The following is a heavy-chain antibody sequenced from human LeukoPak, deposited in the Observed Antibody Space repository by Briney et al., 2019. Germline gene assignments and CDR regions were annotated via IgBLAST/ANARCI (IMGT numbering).Heavy chain of an antibody. CDR2: IKRKTDGGTT. CDR3: TTDTGGSGSYYIDY. V-gene: IGHV3-15*01. Sequence: GGSLRLSCAASGFTFSNAWMSWVRQAPGKGLVWVGRIKRKTDGGTTDYAAPVKGRFTISRDDSKNTLYLHMNSLETEDTAVYFCTTDTGGSGSYYIDYWGQGTLVTVSS. J-gene: IGHJ4*02. D-gene: IGHD3-10*01. CDR1: GFTFSNAW.